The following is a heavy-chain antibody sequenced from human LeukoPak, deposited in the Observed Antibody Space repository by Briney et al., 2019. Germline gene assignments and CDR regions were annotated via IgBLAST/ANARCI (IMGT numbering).Heavy chain of an antibody. CDR3: AVEYSSSSLPAYFDY. CDR1: GGTFSSYA. D-gene: IGHD6-6*01. Sequence: SVKVSCKASGGTFSSYAISWVRQAPGQGLEWVGRIIPIFGTANYAQKVQGRFTITTDESTSTAYMELSSLRSEDTAVYYCAVEYSSSSLPAYFDYWGQGTLVTVSS. J-gene: IGHJ4*02. V-gene: IGHV1-69*05. CDR2: IIPIFGTA.